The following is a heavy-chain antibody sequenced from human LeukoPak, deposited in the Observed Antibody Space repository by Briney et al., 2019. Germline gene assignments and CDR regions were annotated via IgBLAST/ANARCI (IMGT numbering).Heavy chain of an antibody. D-gene: IGHD6-19*01. V-gene: IGHV3-13*01. CDR1: GFTFRSYD. CDR3: VRGGIQVSGIDEIDY. CDR2: VGISGDT. Sequence: GGCLRLSCAASGFTFRSYDMHWVRQVTGKGLEWVSAVGISGDTYYAGSVKGRFTISRENAKNSLYLQMNSLTAGDTAVYYCVRGGIQVSGIDEIDYWGQGTLVTVSS. J-gene: IGHJ4*02.